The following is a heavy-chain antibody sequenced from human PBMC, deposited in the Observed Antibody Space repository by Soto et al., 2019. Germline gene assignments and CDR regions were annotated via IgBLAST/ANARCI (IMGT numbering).Heavy chain of an antibody. CDR3: ARNILHSSSSVYYYYGMDV. CDR1: GGSVSSGSHY. D-gene: IGHD6-6*01. J-gene: IGHJ6*02. V-gene: IGHV4-61*01. Sequence: QVQLKEWGPGLVKPSETLFLTCTVSGGSVSSGSHYWSWIRQPPGKGLEWVGYIYNTGSTNYNPSLKSRVTISVDMSKNQFSLKLRSVTTADTAVYYCARNILHSSSSVYYYYGMDVWGRGTTVTVSS. CDR2: IYNTGST.